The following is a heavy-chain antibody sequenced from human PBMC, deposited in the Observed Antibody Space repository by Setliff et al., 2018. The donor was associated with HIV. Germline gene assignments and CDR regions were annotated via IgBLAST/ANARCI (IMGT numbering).Heavy chain of an antibody. J-gene: IGHJ6*03. CDR2: ISGSGSGT. D-gene: IGHD4-17*01. Sequence: GGSLRLSCAASGFTFSNYGMSWVRQAPGKGLEWVSVISGSGSGTFYADSVKGRFTISRDNSKNTLYLQMNSLRAEDTAVYYCARGVRTTVTIYYYYMDVWGKGTTVTVSS. CDR1: GFTFSNYG. CDR3: ARGVRTTVTIYYYYMDV. V-gene: IGHV3-23*01.